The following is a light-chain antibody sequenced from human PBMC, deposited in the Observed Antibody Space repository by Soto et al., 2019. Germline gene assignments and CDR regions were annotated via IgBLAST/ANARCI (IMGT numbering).Light chain of an antibody. Sequence: PGERATLSCRASQSVSSAYLTWYQHKPGQPPTLLIYAASSRVTGIPDRFSGSGSGTDFTLSISRLEPEDFAVYYCQQYGSSSPWTFGQGNKVEIK. CDR3: QQYGSSSPWT. J-gene: IGKJ1*01. CDR1: QSVSSAY. CDR2: AAS. V-gene: IGKV3-20*01.